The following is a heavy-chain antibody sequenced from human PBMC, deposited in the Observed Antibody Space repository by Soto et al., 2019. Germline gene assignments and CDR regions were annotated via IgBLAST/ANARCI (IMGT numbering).Heavy chain of an antibody. V-gene: IGHV1-69*13. J-gene: IGHJ6*02. CDR3: ARVAREDYDFWSGYSSYYYGMDV. Sequence: SVNVSCKASGGTFSSYAISWVRQAPGQGLEWMGGIIPIFGTANYAQKFQGRVTITADEPTSTAYMELSSLRSEDTAVYYCARVAREDYDFWSGYSSYYYGMDVWGQGTTVTVSS. CDR1: GGTFSSYA. CDR2: IIPIFGTA. D-gene: IGHD3-3*01.